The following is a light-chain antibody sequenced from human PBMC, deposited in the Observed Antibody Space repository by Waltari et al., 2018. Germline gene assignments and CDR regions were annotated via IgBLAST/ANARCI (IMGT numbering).Light chain of an antibody. CDR3: QQYHSTPYT. CDR1: QSVLYSFNNKNF. CDR2: WAP. V-gene: IGKV4-1*01. J-gene: IGKJ2*01. Sequence: DIVMTQSPDSLAVSLGERATINCKSSQSVLYSFNNKNFLSWYQQKPGQPPKLLIYWAPTRESGVPERFSGGGSGADFTLTISSLQAEDVAVYYCQQYHSTPYTFGQGTKLEIK.